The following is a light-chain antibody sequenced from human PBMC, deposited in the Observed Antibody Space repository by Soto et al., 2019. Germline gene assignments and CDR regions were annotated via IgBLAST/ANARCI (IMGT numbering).Light chain of an antibody. CDR1: SGHSSYI. J-gene: IGLJ2*01. Sequence: QSVLTQSSSASASLGSSDKLTCTLSSGHSSYIIAWHQQQPGKAPRYLMKLEGSGSYNKGSGVPDRFSGSSSGADRYLTISNLQFEDEADYYCETWDSNSVVFGGGTKLTVL. CDR2: LEGSGSY. V-gene: IGLV4-60*02. CDR3: ETWDSNSVV.